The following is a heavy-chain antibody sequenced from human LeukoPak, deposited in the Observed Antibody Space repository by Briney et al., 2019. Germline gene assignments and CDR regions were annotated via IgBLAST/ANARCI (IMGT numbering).Heavy chain of an antibody. V-gene: IGHV1-2*02. CDR2: INPNSGGT. J-gene: IGHJ4*02. CDR1: GYTFTGYY. Sequence: GASVKVSCKASGYTFTGYYMHWVRQAPGQGLEWMGWINPNSGGTNYAQKFQGRVTMTRDTSIGTAYMELSRLRSDDTAVYYCAREDRYSSGWYADWGQGTLVTVSS. D-gene: IGHD6-19*01. CDR3: AREDRYSSGWYAD.